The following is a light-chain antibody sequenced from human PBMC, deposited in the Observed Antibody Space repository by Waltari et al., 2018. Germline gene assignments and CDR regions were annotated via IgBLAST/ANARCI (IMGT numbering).Light chain of an antibody. J-gene: IGLJ2*01. CDR3: CSSVVSYTVV. V-gene: IGLV2-11*01. CDR2: DAN. Sequence: QSALTQPRSVSGSPGQSVTVPCTGTSTNVGNYKYISWYQHHPGRAPKLLIFDANKRPSGVPDRFSGSKSDNTASLTISGLRPEDEAYYYCCSSVVSYTVVFGGGTKVTVL. CDR1: STNVGNYKY.